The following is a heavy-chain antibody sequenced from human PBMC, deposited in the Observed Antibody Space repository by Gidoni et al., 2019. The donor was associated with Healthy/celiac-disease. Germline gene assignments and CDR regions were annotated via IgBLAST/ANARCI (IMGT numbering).Heavy chain of an antibody. Sequence: QVQLVQSGAEVKKPGSSVKVSCKASGGTFSSYAIRWVRQAPGQGLEWMGGIIPIFGTANYAQKCQGRVTITADESTSTAYMELSSLRSEDTAVYYCARESGYCSSTSCRTRYYYYYYMDVWGKGTTVTVSS. D-gene: IGHD2-2*01. J-gene: IGHJ6*03. CDR3: ARESGYCSSTSCRTRYYYYYYMDV. V-gene: IGHV1-69*01. CDR1: GGTFSSYA. CDR2: IIPIFGTA.